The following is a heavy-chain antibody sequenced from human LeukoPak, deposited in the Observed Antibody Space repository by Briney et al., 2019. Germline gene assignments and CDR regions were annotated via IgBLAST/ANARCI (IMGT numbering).Heavy chain of an antibody. D-gene: IGHD5-24*01. CDR1: GGSISSYY. V-gene: IGHV4-59*01. CDR2: IYYSGST. CDR3: ARNYRLLHWDY. Sequence: SETLSLTCTVSGGSISSYYWSWIRQPPGKGLEWIGYIYYSGSTNYNPSLKSRVTISVDTSKNQFSLKLSSVAAVDTAVYYCARNYRLLHWDYWGQGTL. J-gene: IGHJ4*02.